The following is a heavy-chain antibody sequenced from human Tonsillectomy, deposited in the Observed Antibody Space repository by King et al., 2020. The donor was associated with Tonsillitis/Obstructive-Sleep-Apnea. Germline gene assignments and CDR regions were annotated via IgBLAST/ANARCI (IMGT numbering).Heavy chain of an antibody. V-gene: IGHV1-18*01. CDR3: ARDTHYYGSGNYYTFFDY. D-gene: IGHD3-10*01. CDR2: TSAYNGDT. Sequence: QLVQSGAEVKKPGASVKVSCKTSGFTFTNYGVTWVRQAPGQGLEWMGWTSAYNGDTNYAENLQGRVTMTTETSTSTAYMELRSLRSDDTALYYCARDTHYYGSGNYYTFFDYWGQGTLVTVSS. CDR1: GFTFTNYG. J-gene: IGHJ4*02.